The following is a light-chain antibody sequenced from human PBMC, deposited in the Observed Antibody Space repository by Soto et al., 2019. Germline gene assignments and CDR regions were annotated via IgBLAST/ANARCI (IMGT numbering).Light chain of an antibody. Sequence: DIQMTPSPSSLSASVGDRVTITCRASQSISSDLNWYQQKPGKAPKLLIYAASSLQSGVPSRFSGSGSGTDFTLTISSLQPEDFATYSCQQSYSTPRTFGKGTKVDIK. CDR2: AAS. CDR1: QSISSD. CDR3: QQSYSTPRT. V-gene: IGKV1-39*01. J-gene: IGKJ1*01.